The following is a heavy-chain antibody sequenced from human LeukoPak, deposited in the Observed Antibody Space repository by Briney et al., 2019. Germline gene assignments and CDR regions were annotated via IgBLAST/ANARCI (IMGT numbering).Heavy chain of an antibody. CDR1: GGSISSSSYY. CDR2: IYYSGST. D-gene: IGHD2-2*01. V-gene: IGHV4-39*07. Sequence: PSETLSLTCNVSGGSISSSSYYWGWIRQPPGKGLEWTGRIYYSGSTYYNPSLKSRVTISVDTSKNQFSLRLSSVTAADTAVYYCASVPVPGILGFYFYMDVWGKGTRVTVSS. CDR3: ASVPVPGILGFYFYMDV. J-gene: IGHJ6*03.